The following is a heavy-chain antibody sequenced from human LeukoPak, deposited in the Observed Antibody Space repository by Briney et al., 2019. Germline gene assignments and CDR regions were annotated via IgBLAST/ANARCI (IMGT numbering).Heavy chain of an antibody. Sequence: GGSLRLSCAASGFTFSNYAMSWVRQAPGKGLEWVSVIRGSGGSASYADSVKGRFTISKDSARNTLYLQMNTLRVEDTAVYYCARAQDTYNSLYFDYWGQGALVTVPS. D-gene: IGHD5-24*01. CDR3: ARAQDTYNSLYFDY. CDR2: IRGSGGSA. J-gene: IGHJ4*02. CDR1: GFTFSNYA. V-gene: IGHV3-23*01.